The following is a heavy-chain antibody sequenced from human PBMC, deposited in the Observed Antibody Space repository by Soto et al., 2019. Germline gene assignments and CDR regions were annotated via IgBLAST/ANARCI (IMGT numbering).Heavy chain of an antibody. CDR3: AREQLVRTYYYYYGMDV. D-gene: IGHD6-6*01. CDR1: GYTFTSYY. CDR2: INPSGGST. Sequence: ASVKVSCKASGYTFTSYYMHWVRQAPGQGLEWMGIINPSGGSTSYAQKFQGRVTMTRDTSASTVYMELSSLRSEDTAVYYCAREQLVRTYYYYYGMDVWGQGTTVTVSS. J-gene: IGHJ6*02. V-gene: IGHV1-46*01.